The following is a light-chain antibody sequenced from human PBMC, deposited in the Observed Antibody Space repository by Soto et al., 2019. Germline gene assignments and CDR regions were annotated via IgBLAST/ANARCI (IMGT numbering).Light chain of an antibody. CDR3: QQYGSSWT. Sequence: EMVLKQSPGTLSLSPGERATLSCRASQSVSSSYLAWYQQKPGQAPRLLIYGASSRATGIPDRFSGSGSGTDFTLTISRLEPEDFAVYYCQQYGSSWTFGQGTKVDIK. CDR1: QSVSSSY. CDR2: GAS. J-gene: IGKJ1*01. V-gene: IGKV3-20*01.